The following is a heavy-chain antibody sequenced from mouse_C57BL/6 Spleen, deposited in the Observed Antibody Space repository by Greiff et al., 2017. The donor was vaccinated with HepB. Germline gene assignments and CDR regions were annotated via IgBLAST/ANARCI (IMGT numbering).Heavy chain of an antibody. D-gene: IGHD1-1*01. CDR2: ISSGSSTI. CDR1: GFTFSDYG. J-gene: IGHJ4*01. CDR3: ARRYYGSSYAMDY. Sequence: EVKLVESGGGLVKPGGSLKLSCAASGFTFSDYGMHWVRQAPEKGLEWVAYISSGSSTIYYADTVKGRFTISRDNAKNTLFLQMTSLRSEDTAMYYCARRYYGSSYAMDYWGQGTSVTLSS. V-gene: IGHV5-17*01.